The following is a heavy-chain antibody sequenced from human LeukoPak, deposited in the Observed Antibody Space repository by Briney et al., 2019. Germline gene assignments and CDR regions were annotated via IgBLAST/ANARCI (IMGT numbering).Heavy chain of an antibody. V-gene: IGHV3-48*01. CDR3: GSGYDLRY. CDR1: GFTFSSYS. J-gene: IGHJ4*02. D-gene: IGHD5-12*01. CDR2: ISSSSTTI. Sequence: GGSLRLSCAASGFTFSSYSMMWVRQAPGKGLEWVSYISSSSTTIHYADSVKGRFTISRDNAKNSVYLQMNSLRAEDTAVYYCGSGYDLRYWGQGTLVTVSS.